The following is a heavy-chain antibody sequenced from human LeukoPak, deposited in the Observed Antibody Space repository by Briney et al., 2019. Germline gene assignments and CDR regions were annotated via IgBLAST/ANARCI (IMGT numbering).Heavy chain of an antibody. D-gene: IGHD6-13*01. CDR1: GGTFSSYA. V-gene: IGHV1-69*04. CDR3: ARDPNSSSWSNRDY. CDR2: IIPILGIA. J-gene: IGHJ4*02. Sequence: SVKVSCKASGGTFSSYAICWVRQAPGQGLEWMGRIIPILGIANYAQKFQGRVTITADKSTSTAYMELSSLRSEDTAVYYCARDPNSSSWSNRDYWGQGTLVTVSS.